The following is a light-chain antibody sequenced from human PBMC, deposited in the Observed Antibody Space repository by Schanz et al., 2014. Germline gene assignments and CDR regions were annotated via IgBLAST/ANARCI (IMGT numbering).Light chain of an antibody. J-gene: IGLJ3*02. CDR1: TGAVTSGYY. Sequence: QAVVTQEPSLTVSPGGTVTLTCASSTGAVTSGYYPNWFQQKPGQAPRPLIYSTSNKHSWTPARFSGSLLGGKAALTLSGVQPEDEAEYYCLLYYGGVHWVFGGGTKLTVL. CDR2: STS. CDR3: LLYYGGVHWV. V-gene: IGLV7-43*01.